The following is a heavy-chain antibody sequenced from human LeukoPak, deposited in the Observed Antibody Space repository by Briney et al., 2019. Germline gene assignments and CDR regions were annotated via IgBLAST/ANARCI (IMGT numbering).Heavy chain of an antibody. Sequence: QSGGSLRLSCAASGFTFSSYAMSWVRQAPGKGLEWVSAISGSGGSTYYADSVKGRFTIPRDNSKNTLYLQMNSLRAEDTAVYYCAKGRRRGYDILTGYYYYFDYWGQGTLVTVSS. CDR3: AKGRRRGYDILTGYYYYFDY. D-gene: IGHD3-9*01. J-gene: IGHJ4*02. CDR2: ISGSGGST. V-gene: IGHV3-23*01. CDR1: GFTFSSYA.